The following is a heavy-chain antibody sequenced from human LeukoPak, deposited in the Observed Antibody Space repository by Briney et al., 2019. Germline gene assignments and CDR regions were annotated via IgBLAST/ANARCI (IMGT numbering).Heavy chain of an antibody. CDR2: INTNTGNP. J-gene: IGHJ4*02. Sequence: ASVKVSCKASGYTFTSYAMNWVRQAPGQGLEWMGWINTNTGNPTYAQGFTGRFVSSLDTSVSTAYLQISSLKAEDTAVYYCARFPTTSRPGIAAAGTAYWGQGTLVTVSS. CDR1: GYTFTSYA. D-gene: IGHD6-13*01. V-gene: IGHV7-4-1*02. CDR3: ARFPTTSRPGIAAAGTAY.